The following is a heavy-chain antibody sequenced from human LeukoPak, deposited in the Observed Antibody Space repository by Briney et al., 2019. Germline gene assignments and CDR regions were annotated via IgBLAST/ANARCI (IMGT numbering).Heavy chain of an antibody. CDR3: TTGDYGSGSPIPFDY. J-gene: IGHJ4*02. Sequence: PGGSLRLSCAASGFTFSSYGMRWVRQAPGKGLEWVAVIWYDGSNKYYADSVKGRFTISRDNSKNTLYLQMNSLKTEDTAVYYCTTGDYGSGSPIPFDYWGQGTLVTVSS. V-gene: IGHV3-33*01. CDR2: IWYDGSNK. D-gene: IGHD3-10*01. CDR1: GFTFSSYG.